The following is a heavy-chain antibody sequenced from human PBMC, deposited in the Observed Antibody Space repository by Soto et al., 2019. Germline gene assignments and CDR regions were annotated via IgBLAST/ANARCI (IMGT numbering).Heavy chain of an antibody. CDR1: GGSISSYY. V-gene: IGHV4-59*08. D-gene: IGHD3-10*01. Sequence: SETLSLTCTVSGGSISSYYWSWIRQPPGKGLEWIGYIYYSGSTNYNPSLKSRVTISVDTSKNQFSLKLSSVTAADTAVYYCARHSTGGFGELSWFDPWGQGTLVTVSS. J-gene: IGHJ5*02. CDR2: IYYSGST. CDR3: ARHSTGGFGELSWFDP.